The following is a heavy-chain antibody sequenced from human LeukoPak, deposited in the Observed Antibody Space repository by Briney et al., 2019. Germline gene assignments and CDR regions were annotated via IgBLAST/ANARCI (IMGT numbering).Heavy chain of an antibody. CDR1: GGSISHYY. CDR2: IYYSGTT. D-gene: IGHD6-13*01. J-gene: IGHJ6*02. V-gene: IGHV4-59*12. CDR3: ASRIAAAGYYYYYYAMDV. Sequence: PSETLSLTCTVSGGSISHYYWSWIRQSPGKGLEWIGYIYYSGTTNYNPSLKSRVTISVDTSKNQFSLKMNSVTAADTAVYYCASRIAAAGYYYYYYAMDVWGQGTTVTVSS.